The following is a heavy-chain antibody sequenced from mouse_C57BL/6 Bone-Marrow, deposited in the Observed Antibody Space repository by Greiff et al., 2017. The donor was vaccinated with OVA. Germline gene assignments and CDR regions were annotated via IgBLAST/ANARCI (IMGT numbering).Heavy chain of an antibody. CDR3: ARDYYGSHWYFDV. J-gene: IGHJ1*03. CDR1: GYTFTDYY. D-gene: IGHD1-1*01. Sequence: EVQLVESGPVLVKPGASVKMSCKASGYTFTDYYMNWVKQSHGKSLEWIGVINPYNGGTSYNQKFKGKATLTVDKSSSTAYMELNSLTSEDSAVYYCARDYYGSHWYFDVWGTGTTVTVSS. V-gene: IGHV1-19*01. CDR2: INPYNGGT.